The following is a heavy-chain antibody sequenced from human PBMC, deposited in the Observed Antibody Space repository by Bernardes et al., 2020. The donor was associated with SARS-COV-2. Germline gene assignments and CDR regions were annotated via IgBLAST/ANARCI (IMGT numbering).Heavy chain of an antibody. CDR3: ARYDRSGSTLDY. Sequence: SETLSLTCTVSGGSISSHFWSWIRQPPGKGLEWIGHIYYRGSTNYNPSLKSRVTISVDTSKNQFSLKLSSVTAADTAVYYCARYDRSGSTLDYWGQGTLVTVSS. D-gene: IGHD6-19*01. CDR1: GGSISSHF. V-gene: IGHV4-59*11. CDR2: IYYRGST. J-gene: IGHJ4*02.